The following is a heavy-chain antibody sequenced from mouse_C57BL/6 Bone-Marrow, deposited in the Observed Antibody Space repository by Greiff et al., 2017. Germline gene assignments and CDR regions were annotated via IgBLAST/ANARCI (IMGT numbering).Heavy chain of an antibody. CDR3: AREGGSGYDYCAMDY. CDR2: IDPSDSET. Sequence: QVQLQQSGAELVRPGSSVKLSCKASGYTFTSYWMHWVKQRPIQGLEWIGNIDPSDSETHYNQKFKDKATLTVDKSSSTAYMQLSSLTSEDSAVYYCAREGGSGYDYCAMDYWGQGTSVTVSS. V-gene: IGHV1-52*01. D-gene: IGHD3-2*02. J-gene: IGHJ4*01. CDR1: GYTFTSYW.